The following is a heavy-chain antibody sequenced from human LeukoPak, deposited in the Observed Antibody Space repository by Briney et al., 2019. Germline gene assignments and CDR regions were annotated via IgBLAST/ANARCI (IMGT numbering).Heavy chain of an antibody. V-gene: IGHV3-30*03. Sequence: PGGSLRLSCAVSKFTFSSYGMHWVRQAPGKGLEWVAVISYDGSNKYYADSVKGRFTISRDNSKNTLYLQMNSLRTEDTAVYYCARDGLAYCGGDCYSRDAFDIWGQGTMVTVSS. D-gene: IGHD2-21*02. CDR3: ARDGLAYCGGDCYSRDAFDI. J-gene: IGHJ3*02. CDR1: KFTFSSYG. CDR2: ISYDGSNK.